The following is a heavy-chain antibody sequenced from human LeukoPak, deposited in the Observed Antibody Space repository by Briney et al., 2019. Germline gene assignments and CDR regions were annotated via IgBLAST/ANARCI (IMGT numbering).Heavy chain of an antibody. CDR3: ARDLSPVVRASPMGY. Sequence: PGGSLRFSCAASGLTFSSYSMNWVRQAPGKGLEWVSSISSSSSYIYYADSVKGRFTISRDNAKNSLYLQMNSLRAEDTAVYYCARDLSPVVRASPMGYWGQGTLVTVSS. CDR2: ISSSSSYI. J-gene: IGHJ4*02. D-gene: IGHD3-10*01. V-gene: IGHV3-21*01. CDR1: GLTFSSYS.